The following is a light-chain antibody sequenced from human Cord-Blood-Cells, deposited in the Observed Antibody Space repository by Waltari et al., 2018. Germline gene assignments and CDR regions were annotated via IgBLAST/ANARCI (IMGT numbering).Light chain of an antibody. CDR3: SSYPSSSTVV. V-gene: IGLV2-14*01. J-gene: IGLJ2*01. Sequence: QSALTQPASVSGSPGQSITISCTGTSSDVGGYNYVSWYQQHPGKAPKLMIYDVSTRLSGFSNRLSGSKSGNTASLPISGLQAEDEADYYCSSYPSSSTVVFGGGTKLTVL. CDR1: SSDVGGYNY. CDR2: DVS.